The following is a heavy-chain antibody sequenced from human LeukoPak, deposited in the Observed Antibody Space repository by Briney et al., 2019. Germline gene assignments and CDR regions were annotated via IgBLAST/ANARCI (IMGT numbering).Heavy chain of an antibody. Sequence: GGSLRLSCAASGFTFSTYSMSWVRQAPGKGLEWVSVIYSGDNTYYADSVKGRSTISRDNSKNTLYLQMNSLRAEDTAVYYCAKVGLRQLADYWGQGTLVTVSS. CDR3: AKVGLRQLADY. CDR2: IYSGDNT. J-gene: IGHJ4*02. V-gene: IGHV3-66*02. D-gene: IGHD6-6*01. CDR1: GFTFSTYS.